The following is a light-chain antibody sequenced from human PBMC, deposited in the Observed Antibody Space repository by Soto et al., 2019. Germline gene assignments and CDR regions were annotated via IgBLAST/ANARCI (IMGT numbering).Light chain of an antibody. V-gene: IGLV2-11*01. CDR3: CSYAGSSFRV. CDR1: SSDVGGYNY. CDR2: DVT. Sequence: QSVLTQPRSVSGSPGQSVTISCTGTSSDVGGYNYVSWYQQHPGKAPKLMIFDVTKRPSGVPDRFSGSKSGNTASLTISGLQAEDEADYYCCSYAGSSFRVVGGGTKVTVL. J-gene: IGLJ2*01.